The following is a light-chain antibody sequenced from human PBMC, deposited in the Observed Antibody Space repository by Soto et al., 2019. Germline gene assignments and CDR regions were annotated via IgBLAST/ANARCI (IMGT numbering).Light chain of an antibody. CDR1: SSDVDIHNY. J-gene: IGLJ3*02. CDR2: EVS. CDR3: RSYTTGSTLWV. Sequence: QSALTQPASVSGSPGQSITISCTGTSSDVDIHNYVSWYQQHPGRAPKLIIYEVSNRPSGVSNRFSGSQSGNTASLTISGLQAEDEADYYCRSYTTGSTLWVFGGGTKLTVL. V-gene: IGLV2-14*01.